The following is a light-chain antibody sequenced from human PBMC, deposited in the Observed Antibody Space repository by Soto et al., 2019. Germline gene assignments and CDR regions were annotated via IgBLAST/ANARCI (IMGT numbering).Light chain of an antibody. Sequence: QSVLTQSPSVSGAPGQRVTISCTGSSSNIGAGYDVHWYQQLPGTAPKLLIYRNDNRPSGVPDRFSGSKSGTSASLAITGLQAEDEADYYCQSFDSSLRDYVFGTGTKLTVL. CDR3: QSFDSSLRDYV. CDR2: RND. J-gene: IGLJ1*01. V-gene: IGLV1-40*01. CDR1: SSNIGAGYD.